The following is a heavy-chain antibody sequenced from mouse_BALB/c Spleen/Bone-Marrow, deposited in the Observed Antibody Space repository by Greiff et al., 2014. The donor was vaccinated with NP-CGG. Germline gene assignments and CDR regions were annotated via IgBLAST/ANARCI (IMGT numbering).Heavy chain of an antibody. Sequence: LVESGAELVRPGTSVKVSCKASGYAFTNYLIEWVKQRPGQGLEWIGVINPGSGGTNYNEKFKGKATLTADKSSSTAYMQLSSLTSDDSAVYFCARRITTARAMDYWGQGTSVTVSS. D-gene: IGHD1-2*01. V-gene: IGHV1-54*03. CDR1: GYAFTNYL. J-gene: IGHJ4*01. CDR3: ARRITTARAMDY. CDR2: INPGSGGT.